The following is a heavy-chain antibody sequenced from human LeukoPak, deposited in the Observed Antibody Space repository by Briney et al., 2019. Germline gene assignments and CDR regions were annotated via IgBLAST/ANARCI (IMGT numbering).Heavy chain of an antibody. CDR1: GFTFSNAW. D-gene: IGHD5-18*01. J-gene: IGHJ4*02. Sequence: GGSLRLSCAASGFTFSNAWMSWVRQAPGKGLEWVGRIKSKTDGGTTDYAAPVKGRFTISRDDSKNTLYLQMNSLKTEDTAVYYCTRQSADTAMVKDDYWGQGTLVTVSS. CDR2: IKSKTDGGTT. V-gene: IGHV3-15*01. CDR3: TRQSADTAMVKDDY.